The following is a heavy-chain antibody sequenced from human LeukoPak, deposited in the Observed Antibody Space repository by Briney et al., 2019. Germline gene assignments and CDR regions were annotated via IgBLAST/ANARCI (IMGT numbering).Heavy chain of an antibody. Sequence: SVKVSCKASGGTFSTYAIDWVRQAPGQGLEWVGGIIPIFGTANYAQKFQGRVTITADESTSTAYMELSSLRSEDTAVYYCARRGAGDSSGYYLDYWGHGTLVTVSS. CDR1: GGTFSTYA. V-gene: IGHV1-69*01. CDR2: IIPIFGTA. J-gene: IGHJ4*01. CDR3: ARRGAGDSSGYYLDY. D-gene: IGHD3-22*01.